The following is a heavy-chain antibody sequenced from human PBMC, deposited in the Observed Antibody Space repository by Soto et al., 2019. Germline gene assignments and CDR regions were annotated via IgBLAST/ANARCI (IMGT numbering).Heavy chain of an antibody. CDR2: INSDGSST. D-gene: IGHD4-4*01. J-gene: IGHJ3*02. V-gene: IGHV3-74*01. CDR3: ASNDYTNDAFDI. Sequence: GGSLRLSCAASGFTFSSYWMHWVRQAPGKGLVWVSRINSDGSSTSYADSVKGRFTISRDNAKNTLYLQMNSLRAEDTAVYYCASNDYTNDAFDIWGQGTMVTVSS. CDR1: GFTFSSYW.